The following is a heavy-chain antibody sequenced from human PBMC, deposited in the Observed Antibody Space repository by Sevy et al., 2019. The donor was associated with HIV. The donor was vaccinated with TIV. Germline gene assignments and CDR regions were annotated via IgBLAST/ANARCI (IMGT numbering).Heavy chain of an antibody. D-gene: IGHD4-17*01. CDR1: GYTFTSYA. Sequence: ASVKVSCKASGYTFTSYAMHWVRQAPGQRLEWMGWINAGNGNTKYSQKFQGRVTITRDKSASTAYMELSSLRYEDTAVYYWASEVRYGDYRGFDYWGQGTLVTVSS. CDR2: INAGNGNT. CDR3: ASEVRYGDYRGFDY. V-gene: IGHV1-3*01. J-gene: IGHJ4*02.